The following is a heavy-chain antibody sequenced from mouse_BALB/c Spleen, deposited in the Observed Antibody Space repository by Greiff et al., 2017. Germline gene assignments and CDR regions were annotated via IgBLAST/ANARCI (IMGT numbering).Heavy chain of an antibody. CDR3: ARGLRLLDY. J-gene: IGHJ2*01. CDR2: IRNKANGYTT. CDR1: GFTFTDYY. Sequence: EVKVVESGGGLVQPGGSLRLSCATSGFTFTDYYMSWVRQPPGKALEWLGFIRNKANGYTTEYSASVKGRFTISRDNSQSILYLQMNTLRAEDSATYYCARGLRLLDYWGQGTTLTVSS. D-gene: IGHD1-2*01. V-gene: IGHV7-3*02.